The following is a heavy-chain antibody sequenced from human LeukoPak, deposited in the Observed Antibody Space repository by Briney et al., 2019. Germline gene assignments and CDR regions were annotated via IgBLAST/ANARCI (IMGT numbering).Heavy chain of an antibody. J-gene: IGHJ6*02. CDR1: GGSISSSSYY. CDR2: INHSGST. CDR3: ARGRRHYDFWSGYYTGFYYYGMDV. Sequence: SETLSLTCTVSGGSISSSSYYWGWIRQPPGKGLEWIGEINHSGSTNYNPSLKSRVTISVDTSKNQFSLKLSSVTAADTAVYYCARGRRHYDFWSGYYTGFYYYGMDVWGQGTTVTVSS. D-gene: IGHD3-3*01. V-gene: IGHV4-39*07.